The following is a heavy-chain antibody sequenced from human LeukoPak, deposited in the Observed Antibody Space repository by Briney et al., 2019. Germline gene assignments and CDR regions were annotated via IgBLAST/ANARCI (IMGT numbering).Heavy chain of an antibody. Sequence: GSLRLTCAASGFTFSNAWMSWVRQAPGKGLEWVGRIKSKTDGGTTDYAAPVKGRFTISRDDSKNTLYLQMNSLKTEDTAVYYCTTDRIAATFGYWGQGTLVTVSS. D-gene: IGHD6-13*01. V-gene: IGHV3-15*01. CDR3: TTDRIAATFGY. CDR1: GFTFSNAW. CDR2: IKSKTDGGTT. J-gene: IGHJ4*02.